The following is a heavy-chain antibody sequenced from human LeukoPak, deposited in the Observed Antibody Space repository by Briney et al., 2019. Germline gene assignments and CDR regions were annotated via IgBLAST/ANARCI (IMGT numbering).Heavy chain of an antibody. CDR2: ISGSGGNT. V-gene: IGHV3-23*01. CDR3: AKDVGNWNGNFDY. Sequence: GGSLRLSCAASGFTFSSYAMSWVRQAPGKGLEWVSAISGSGGNTYYADSVKGRFTISRDNSKNTLYLQMNSLRAADTAVYFCAKDVGNWNGNFDYWGQGTLVSVSS. J-gene: IGHJ4*02. D-gene: IGHD1-20*01. CDR1: GFTFSSYA.